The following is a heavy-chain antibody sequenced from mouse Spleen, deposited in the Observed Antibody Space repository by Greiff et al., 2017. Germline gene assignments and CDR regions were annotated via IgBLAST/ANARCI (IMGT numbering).Heavy chain of an antibody. D-gene: IGHD1-2*01. Sequence: DVMLVESGGGLVKLGGSLKLSCAASGFTFSSYAMSWVRQTPEKRLEWVATISSGGGNTYYPDSVKGRFTISRDNAKNTLYLQMSSLKSEDTAMYYCARRGYGYDYFDYWGQGTTLTVSS. J-gene: IGHJ2*01. V-gene: IGHV5-9*01. CDR1: GFTFSSYA. CDR2: ISSGGGNT. CDR3: ARRGYGYDYFDY.